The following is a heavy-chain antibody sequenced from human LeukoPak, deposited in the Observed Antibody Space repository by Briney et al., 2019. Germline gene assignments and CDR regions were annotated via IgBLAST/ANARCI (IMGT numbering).Heavy chain of an antibody. CDR2: IKQDGSEK. CDR3: ANGAVYCTSPKYPTGSAPSCFAH. D-gene: IGHD2-2*01. CDR1: GFTFSSYW. V-gene: IGHV3-7*01. J-gene: IGHJ4*02. Sequence: GGSLRLSCAASGFTFSSYWMSWVRQAPGKGLEWVANIKQDGSEKYYVDSVKGRFTISRDNAKNSLYLQMSSLRPEDTAVYYCANGAVYCTSPKYPTGSAPSCFAHWGQGTLVTVSS.